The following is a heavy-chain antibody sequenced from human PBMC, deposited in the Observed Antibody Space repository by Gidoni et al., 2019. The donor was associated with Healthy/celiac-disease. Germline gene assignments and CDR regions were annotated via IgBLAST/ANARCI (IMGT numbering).Heavy chain of an antibody. Sequence: EVQLVESGGGLVQPGGSLRPPCAAPGFTFSSYSMNWVRQAPGKGLGWVSYISSSSSTIYYPESVKRRFTISRDNAKNSLYLQMNSLEDGDTAVYYCARDGSLGGEYFQHWGQGTLVTVSS. CDR2: ISSSSSTI. CDR1: GFTFSSYS. J-gene: IGHJ1*01. CDR3: ARDGSLGGEYFQH. V-gene: IGHV3-48*02. D-gene: IGHD3-10*01.